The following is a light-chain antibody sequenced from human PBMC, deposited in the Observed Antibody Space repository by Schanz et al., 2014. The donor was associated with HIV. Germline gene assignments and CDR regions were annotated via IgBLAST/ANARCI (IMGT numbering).Light chain of an antibody. V-gene: IGLV1-40*01. CDR1: SSNIGAGYD. J-gene: IGLJ2*01. CDR3: QSYDGTLSAVV. CDR2: GNS. Sequence: QSVLTQPPSVSGAPGQRVTISCTGSSSNIGAGYDVHWYQQLPGTAPKLLIYGNSNRPSGVPDRFSGSKSGTSASLAITGLQAEDEADYYCQSYDGTLSAVVVGGGTKLTVL.